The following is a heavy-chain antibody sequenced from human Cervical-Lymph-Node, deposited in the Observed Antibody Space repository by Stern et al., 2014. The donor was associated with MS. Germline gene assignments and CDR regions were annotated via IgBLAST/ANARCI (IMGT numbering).Heavy chain of an antibody. Sequence: QVQLVQSGAEVKKPGASVKVSCKASGYRFSTFYLRWLRQAPGQGLQWIGRIEPGSCATNSSQTFQGRLTMTRDRSITTAYLELSGLRSDDTAVYYCARIYCSGDECYHSFDTWGQGTLVTVSS. J-gene: IGHJ4*02. CDR3: ARIYCSGDECYHSFDT. D-gene: IGHD3-16*02. CDR1: GYRFSTFY. CDR2: IEPGSCAT. V-gene: IGHV1-2*06.